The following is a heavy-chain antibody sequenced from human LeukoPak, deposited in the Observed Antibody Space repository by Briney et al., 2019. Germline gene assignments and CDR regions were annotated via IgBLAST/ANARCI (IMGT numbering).Heavy chain of an antibody. CDR1: GFAFRSHA. CDR2: IYENGGTT. V-gene: IGHV3-23*01. J-gene: IGHJ4*02. Sequence: GGSLRLSCVGSGFAFRSHAMSWVRQAPEKGLEFVSGIYENGGTTYYADSVKGRFSISRDNSKNTLYLQMDSLRGEDTAVYYCAKDFRIGYSAHFDYWGQGALVTVSS. CDR3: AKDFRIGYSAHFDY. D-gene: IGHD2-21*01.